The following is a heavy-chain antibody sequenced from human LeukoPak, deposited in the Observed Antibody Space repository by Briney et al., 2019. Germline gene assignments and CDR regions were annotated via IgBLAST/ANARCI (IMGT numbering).Heavy chain of an antibody. CDR1: GFAFRSHA. CDR2: IYENGGTT. V-gene: IGHV3-23*01. J-gene: IGHJ4*02. Sequence: GGSLRLSCVGSGFAFRSHAMSWVRQAPEKGLEFVSGIYENGGTTYYADSVKGRFSISRDNSKNTLYLQMDSLRGEDTAVYYCAKDFRIGYSAHFDYWGQGALVTVSS. CDR3: AKDFRIGYSAHFDY. D-gene: IGHD2-21*01.